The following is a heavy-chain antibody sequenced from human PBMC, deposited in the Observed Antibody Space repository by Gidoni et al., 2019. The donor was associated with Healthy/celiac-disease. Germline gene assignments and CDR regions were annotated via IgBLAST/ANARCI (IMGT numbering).Heavy chain of an antibody. CDR3: SRGYCTNGLCYRGGNYFDY. CDR1: GYTFPSYA. J-gene: IGHJ4*02. Sequence: QVQIVQSGAKEKKPGASVKVPCKASGYTFPSYAMNWVRQAPGQRLEWMGRINAGNGNTKHSQKFQCRVTITRDTSASTAYMELSRLRSEDTAVYYCSRGYCTNGLCYRGGNYFDYWGQGTLVTVSS. D-gene: IGHD2-8*01. V-gene: IGHV1-3*05. CDR2: INAGNGNT.